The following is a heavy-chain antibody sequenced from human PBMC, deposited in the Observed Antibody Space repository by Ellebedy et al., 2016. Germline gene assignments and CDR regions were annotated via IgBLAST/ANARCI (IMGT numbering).Heavy chain of an antibody. D-gene: IGHD6-13*01. J-gene: IGHJ6*02. Sequence: GESLKISCAASGFTLGSYWMDWVRQAPGKGLVWVSAISGSGGSTYYADSVKGRFTISRDNSKNTLYLQMNSLRAEDTAVYYCAKVSEAAADNYPYYYYGMDVWGQGTTVTVSS. CDR2: ISGSGGST. V-gene: IGHV3-23*01. CDR1: GFTLGSYW. CDR3: AKVSEAAADNYPYYYYGMDV.